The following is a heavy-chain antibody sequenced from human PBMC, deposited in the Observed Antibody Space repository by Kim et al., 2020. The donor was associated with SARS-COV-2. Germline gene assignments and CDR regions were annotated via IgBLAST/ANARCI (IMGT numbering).Heavy chain of an antibody. J-gene: IGHJ6*02. CDR3: ARDGIAVAGPNYFYYGMDV. CDR2: ISSSSSYI. D-gene: IGHD6-19*01. Sequence: GGSLRLSCAASGFTFSSYSMNWVRQAPGKGLEWVSSISSSSSYIYYADVLEGRFIISRDNGKNSQYLQMNSLRAEDTAVYYCARDGIAVAGPNYFYYGMDVWGQGTPVTVSS. V-gene: IGHV3-21*01. CDR1: GFTFSSYS.